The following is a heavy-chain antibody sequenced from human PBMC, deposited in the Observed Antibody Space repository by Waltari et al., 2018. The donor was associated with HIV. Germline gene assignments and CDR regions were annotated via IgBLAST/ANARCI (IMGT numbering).Heavy chain of an antibody. CDR1: GFAFHPFQ. CDR2: ISSNGGTI. V-gene: IGHV3-48*03. CDR3: ARDNLMGRRPLDM. Sequence: GGCLRLSCVASGFAFHPFQMNWVRQAPGKGLEWISYISSNGGTIYYADSVRGRFTISRDNAKSSLFLQMNSLRAEETAIYYCARDNLMGRRPLDMWGHGTMVTVSS. J-gene: IGHJ3*02. D-gene: IGHD3-9*01.